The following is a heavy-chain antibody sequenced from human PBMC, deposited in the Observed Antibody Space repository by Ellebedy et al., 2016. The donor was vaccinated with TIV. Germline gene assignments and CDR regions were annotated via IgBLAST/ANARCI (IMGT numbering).Heavy chain of an antibody. CDR3: ARKVPAPTTVPPNWYFDL. J-gene: IGHJ2*01. D-gene: IGHD4-17*01. CDR1: GFPFSTYA. Sequence: PGGSLRLSCAASGFPFSTYAMSWVRQAPGKGLEWVSSISTTSSYIYYADSVKGRFTISRDNAKNSLFLQMTSLRAEDTAVYYCARKVPAPTTVPPNWYFDLWGRGTLVTVSS. CDR2: ISTTSSYI. V-gene: IGHV3-21*01.